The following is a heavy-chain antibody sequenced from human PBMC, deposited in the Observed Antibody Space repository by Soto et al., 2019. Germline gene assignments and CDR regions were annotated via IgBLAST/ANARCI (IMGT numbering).Heavy chain of an antibody. CDR1: SGSISSSNW. V-gene: IGHV4-4*02. CDR2: IYHSGST. CDR3: ASFDLEYYDILTGNYYMDV. Sequence: QVQLQESGPGLVKPSGTLSLTCAVSSGSISSSNWWSWVRQPPGKGLEWIGEIYHSGSTNYNPSLPSRVTISVDKSKNQFSLKLSSVTAADTAVYYCASFDLEYYDILTGNYYMDVWGKGTTVTVSS. J-gene: IGHJ6*03. D-gene: IGHD3-9*01.